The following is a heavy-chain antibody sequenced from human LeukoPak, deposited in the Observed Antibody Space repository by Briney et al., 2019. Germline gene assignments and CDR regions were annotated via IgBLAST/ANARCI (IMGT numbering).Heavy chain of an antibody. CDR1: GYTFTSYY. Sequence: ASVKVSCTASGYTFTSYYMHWVRQAPGQGLEWMGIINPSGGSTSYAQKFQGRVTMTRDTSTSTVYMELSSLRSEDTAVYYCARDPKGIVVVPAAVQDDYWGQGTLVTVSS. V-gene: IGHV1-46*01. J-gene: IGHJ4*02. D-gene: IGHD2-2*01. CDR3: ARDPKGIVVVPAAVQDDY. CDR2: INPSGGST.